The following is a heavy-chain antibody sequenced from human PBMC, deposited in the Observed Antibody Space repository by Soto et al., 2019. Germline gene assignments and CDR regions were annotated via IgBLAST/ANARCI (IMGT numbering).Heavy chain of an antibody. CDR2: IYYSGST. CDR3: ARDSYYYDTSGYPSVRFDY. D-gene: IGHD3-22*01. CDR1: RVSVSSGSYY. J-gene: IGHJ4*02. Sequence: PSETLSLTCTVSRVSVSSGSYYSSWIRQPPGKGLEWIGYIYYSGSTNYNPSLKSRATISVDTSKNQFSLKLSPVTAADTAVYYCARDSYYYDTSGYPSVRFDYWGQGTQVTVSS. V-gene: IGHV4-61*01.